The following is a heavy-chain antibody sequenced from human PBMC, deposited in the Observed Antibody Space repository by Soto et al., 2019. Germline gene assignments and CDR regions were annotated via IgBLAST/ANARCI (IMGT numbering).Heavy chain of an antibody. CDR3: ARVAYTARATPDAFDI. D-gene: IGHD5-18*01. J-gene: IGHJ3*02. CDR2: IYHSGST. V-gene: IGHV4-38-2*02. Sequence: SETLSLTCTVSGYSISSGYYWGWIRQPPGKGLEWIGIIYHSGSTYYTPSLKSRFTISVDTSKNKFSLKLSSVTAADTAVYYCARVAYTARATPDAFDIWGQGTMVTVSS. CDR1: GYSISSGYY.